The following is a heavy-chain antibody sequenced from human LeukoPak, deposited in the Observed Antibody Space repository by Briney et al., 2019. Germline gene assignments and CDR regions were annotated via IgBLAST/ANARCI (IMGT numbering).Heavy chain of an antibody. CDR1: GGSIDTYH. D-gene: IGHD5-24*01. J-gene: IGHJ4*02. CDR3: ARGDGYNSGYFEY. CDR2: IYYGGT. Sequence: SATLSLTCTVSGGSIDTYHWSWIRQSPGKGLEWIAYIYYGGTNYNPSLKSRVTISVDTPKNQFSLNLRSATAADTAVYYCARGDGYNSGYFEYWGQGTLVTVSS. V-gene: IGHV4-59*01.